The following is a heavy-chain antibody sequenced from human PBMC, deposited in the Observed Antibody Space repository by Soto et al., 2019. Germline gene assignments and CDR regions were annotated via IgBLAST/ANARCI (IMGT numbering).Heavy chain of an antibody. J-gene: IGHJ4*02. Sequence: PSETLSLTCTVSGGSISSYYWSWIRQPPGKGLEWIGYIYYSGSTNYNPSLKSRVTISVNTSKNQFSLKLSSVIAADTAVYYCARSIVWYGERHFDYWGQGTLVTVSS. D-gene: IGHD3-10*01. V-gene: IGHV4-59*01. CDR1: GGSISSYY. CDR3: ARSIVWYGERHFDY. CDR2: IYYSGST.